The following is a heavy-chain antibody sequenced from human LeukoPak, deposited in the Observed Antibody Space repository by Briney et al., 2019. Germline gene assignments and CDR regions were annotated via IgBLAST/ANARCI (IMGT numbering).Heavy chain of an antibody. V-gene: IGHV3-30*02. D-gene: IGHD3-10*01. J-gene: IGHJ4*02. CDR3: AKDSAAPISITMVRGRWYFDY. CDR2: IRYDGSNR. CDR1: GFTFSRYG. Sequence: PGGSLRLSCGASGFTFSRYGMHWVRQAPGKGLEWVAFIRYDGSNRYYADSVKGRFTISRDSSKNTLHLQIHSLRAEDTAVYYCAKDSAAPISITMVRGRWYFDYWGQGTLVTASS.